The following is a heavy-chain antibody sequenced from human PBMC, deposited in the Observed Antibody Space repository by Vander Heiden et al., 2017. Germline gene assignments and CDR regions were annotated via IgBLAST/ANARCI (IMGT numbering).Heavy chain of an antibody. V-gene: IGHV3-64D*06. CDR1: RFTFSAYT. D-gene: IGHD3-3*01. J-gene: IGHJ3*01. CDR2: INTNGDRT. Sequence: EVQLVASGGGLVQPGGSLRLSRLGSRFTFSAYTVHWVRQAPGKGLEYISSINTNGDRTYTADSVKGRFTISRDNSKNTLYLLMSSLRAEDTAIYYCAGSSYQDAFDVWGQGTVVTVSS. CDR3: AGSSYQDAFDV.